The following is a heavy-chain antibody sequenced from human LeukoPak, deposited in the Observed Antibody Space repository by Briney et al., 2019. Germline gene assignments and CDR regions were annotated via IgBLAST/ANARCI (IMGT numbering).Heavy chain of an antibody. V-gene: IGHV3-21*01. CDR2: ISSSSSYI. J-gene: IGHJ4*02. D-gene: IGHD7-27*01. CDR1: GFTFSSYS. CDR3: ARGGPTGALDD. Sequence: GGSLRLSCAASGFTFSSYSMNWVRQAPGKGLEWVSSISSSSSYIYYADSVKGRFTISRDNAKNSLYLQMNSLRAEDTALYYCARGGPTGALDDWGQGTLVTVSS.